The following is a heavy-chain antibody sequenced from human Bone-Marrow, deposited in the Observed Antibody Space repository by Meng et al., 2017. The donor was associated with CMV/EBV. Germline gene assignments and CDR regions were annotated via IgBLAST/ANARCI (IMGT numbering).Heavy chain of an antibody. CDR1: GGSISSYY. J-gene: IGHJ3*02. CDR2: INHSGST. Sequence: GSLRLSCTVSGGSISSYYWSWIRQPAGKGLEWIGEINHSGSTNYNPSLKSRVTISVDTSKNQFSLKLSSVTAADTAVYYCARETYDYVWGSYPRLLIDAFDIWGQGTMVTVSS. D-gene: IGHD3-16*02. CDR3: ARETYDYVWGSYPRLLIDAFDI. V-gene: IGHV4-59*12.